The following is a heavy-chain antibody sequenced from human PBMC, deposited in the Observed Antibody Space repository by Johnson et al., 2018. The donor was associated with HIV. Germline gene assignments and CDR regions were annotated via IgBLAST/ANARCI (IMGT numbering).Heavy chain of an antibody. Sequence: QVQLVESGGGVVRPGRSLRLSCVASGFSFSAYAIHWVRQAPGQGLEWVAVIWYDGHFTYYGESVKGRFTISRDNSKNKVFLEMNSLTAEDTGLYYCVKDGAHSGSHHDAFDVWGRGTVVTVSS. V-gene: IGHV3-33*06. J-gene: IGHJ3*01. D-gene: IGHD1-26*01. CDR3: VKDGAHSGSHHDAFDV. CDR2: IWYDGHFT. CDR1: GFSFSAYA.